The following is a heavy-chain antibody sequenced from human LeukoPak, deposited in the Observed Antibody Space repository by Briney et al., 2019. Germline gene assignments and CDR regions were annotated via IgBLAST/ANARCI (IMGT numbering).Heavy chain of an antibody. V-gene: IGHV4-59*01. CDR2: IYYSGST. D-gene: IGHD2-2*01. CDR3: ARAEYCSSTSCYVDWFDP. J-gene: IGHJ5*02. CDR1: GGSISSYY. Sequence: SETLSLTCTVSGGSISSYYWSWIRQPPGKGLEWIGYIYYSGSTNYNPSLKSRVTISVDTSKNQFSPKLSSVTAADTAVYYCARAEYCSSTSCYVDWFDPWGQGTLVTVSS.